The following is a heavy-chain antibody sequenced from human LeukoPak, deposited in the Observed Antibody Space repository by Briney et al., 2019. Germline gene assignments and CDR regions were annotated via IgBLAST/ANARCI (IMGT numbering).Heavy chain of an antibody. Sequence: GASVKVSCKASGYTFTGYYMRWVRQAPGQGLEWMGWINPNSGGTNYAQKFQGRVTMTRDTSISTAYMELSRLRSDDTAVYYCARGGSSGEWFSHLDYWGQGTLVTVSS. V-gene: IGHV1-2*02. J-gene: IGHJ4*02. CDR3: ARGGSSGEWFSHLDY. CDR2: INPNSGGT. D-gene: IGHD3-3*01. CDR1: GYTFTGYY.